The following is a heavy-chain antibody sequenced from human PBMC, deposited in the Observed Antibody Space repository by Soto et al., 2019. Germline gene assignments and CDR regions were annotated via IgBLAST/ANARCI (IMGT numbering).Heavy chain of an antibody. Sequence: QVQLVQSGDEVRKPGSSLKVSCKASGYTFVNCGIAWVRQAPGQWLEWMGWISPYSGNTHYASKVHGRLTMTTDSSKSTAYMDLGRLTSDDTAVYYCAMVDNYVTPIPQDVLGQGTTVTVSS. D-gene: IGHD3-16*01. CDR3: AMVDNYVTPIPQDV. CDR2: ISPYSGNT. V-gene: IGHV1-18*01. CDR1: GYTFVNCG. J-gene: IGHJ6*02.